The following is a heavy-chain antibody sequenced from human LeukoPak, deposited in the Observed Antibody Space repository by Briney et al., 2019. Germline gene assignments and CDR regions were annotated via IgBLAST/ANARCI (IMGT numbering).Heavy chain of an antibody. J-gene: IGHJ4*02. V-gene: IGHV3-48*01. Sequence: PGGSLRLSCAASGFTFSSYSMNWVRQAPGKGLERVSYISSSSSTIYYADSVKGRFTISRDNAKNSLYLQMNSLRAEDTAVYYCARWLYGDYDGYWGQGTLVTVSS. D-gene: IGHD3-16*02. CDR2: ISSSSSTI. CDR3: ARWLYGDYDGY. CDR1: GFTFSSYS.